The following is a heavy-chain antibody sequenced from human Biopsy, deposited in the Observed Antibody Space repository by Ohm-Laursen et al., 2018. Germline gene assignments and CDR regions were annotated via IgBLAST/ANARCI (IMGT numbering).Heavy chain of an antibody. J-gene: IGHJ4*02. CDR2: IDYRGST. V-gene: IGHV4-59*08. CDR3: ATTTMDTSGWFGNYFDS. CDR1: SGSISSYY. D-gene: IGHD6-19*01. Sequence: SETLSLTCTVSSGSISSYYWSWIRQPPGKGLDWIGYIDYRGSTKYNPSLRSRVTMSIDTSRNQFSLKLSSVTAADTAVYYCATTTMDTSGWFGNYFDSWGQGTLVTVSA.